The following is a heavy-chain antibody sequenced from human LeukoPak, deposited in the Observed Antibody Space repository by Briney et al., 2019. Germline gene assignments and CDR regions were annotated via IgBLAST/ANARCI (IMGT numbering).Heavy chain of an antibody. CDR2: IYPGDSDT. CDR3: ARTYSSSSKAFSYWFDP. V-gene: IGHV5-51*01. D-gene: IGHD6-6*01. Sequence: GESLQISCKGSGYIFTSYWIGWVRQLPGKGLEWMGIIYPGDSDTRYSPSFQGQVTISADKSISTAYLQWSSLKASDTAMYYCARTYSSSSKAFSYWFDPWGQGTLVTVSS. J-gene: IGHJ5*02. CDR1: GYIFTSYW.